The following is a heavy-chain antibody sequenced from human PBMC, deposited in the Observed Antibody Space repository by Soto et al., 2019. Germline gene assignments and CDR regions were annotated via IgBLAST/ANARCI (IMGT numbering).Heavy chain of an antibody. CDR1: GFDFSDAY. Sequence: QVHLVESGGGLVKPGGSLRLSCAASGFDFSDAYMSWIRQAPGKGLEWVAWITSSSVQTRYADSVKGRFTISRVNAKNSLYLQMNSLRPEDTAVYYCASLVRQHLPPLGPWGQGTLVIVSS. CDR3: ASLVRQHLPPLGP. V-gene: IGHV3-11*06. D-gene: IGHD6-13*01. J-gene: IGHJ5*02. CDR2: ITSSSVQT.